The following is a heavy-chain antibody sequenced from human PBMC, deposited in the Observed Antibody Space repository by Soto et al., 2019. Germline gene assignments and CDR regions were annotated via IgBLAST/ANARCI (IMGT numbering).Heavy chain of an antibody. D-gene: IGHD3-10*01. CDR2: IRSKAYGGTT. V-gene: IGHV3-49*04. CDR1: GFTFGDYA. Sequence: PGGSLRLSCTGSGFTFGDYAMTWVRQAPGKGLEWVGFIRSKAYGGTTEYAASVKGRFTISRDDSKSIAYLQMNSLKTEDTAVYYCTSFYGSGSFDYWGQGTLVTVS. CDR3: TSFYGSGSFDY. J-gene: IGHJ4*02.